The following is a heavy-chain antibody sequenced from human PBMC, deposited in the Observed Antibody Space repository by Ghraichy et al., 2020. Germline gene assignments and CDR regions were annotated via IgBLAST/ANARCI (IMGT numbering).Heavy chain of an antibody. D-gene: IGHD4-17*01. V-gene: IGHV3-30*18. CDR3: AKDRGAVTPGREYYGMDV. J-gene: IGHJ6*02. Sequence: GGSLRLSCAASGFTFSSYSMHWVRQAPGEGLEWVAVISYDGSNKYYADSVKGRFTISRDNSKNTLYVQMNSLRAEDTAVYYCAKDRGAVTPGREYYGMDVWGQGTTVTVS. CDR1: GFTFSSYS. CDR2: ISYDGSNK.